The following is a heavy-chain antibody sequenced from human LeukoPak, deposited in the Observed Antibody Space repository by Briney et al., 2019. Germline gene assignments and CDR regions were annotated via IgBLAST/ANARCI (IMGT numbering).Heavy chain of an antibody. V-gene: IGHV4-4*07. Sequence: SETLSLTCTVSGGSISSYYWSWIRQPAGKGLEWIGRIYTSGSTNYNPSLKSRVTMPVDTSKNQFSLELCSVTAADTGVYCCARDFVGPAAPDYYYYGMDVWGQGTTVTVSS. CDR3: ARDFVGPAAPDYYYYGMDV. CDR1: GGSISSYY. CDR2: IYTSGST. D-gene: IGHD2-2*01. J-gene: IGHJ6*02.